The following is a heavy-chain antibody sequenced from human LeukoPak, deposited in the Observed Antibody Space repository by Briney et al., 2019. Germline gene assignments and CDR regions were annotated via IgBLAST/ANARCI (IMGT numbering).Heavy chain of an antibody. J-gene: IGHJ6*03. Sequence: GGSLRLSCAASGFTFSSYAMHWVRQAPGKGLEWVAVISYDGSNKYYVDSVKGRFTISRDNAKNSLYLQMNSLRAEDTAVYYCAREGEHCSGTSCYTLHYYYYYMDVWGKGTTVTVSS. D-gene: IGHD2-2*02. V-gene: IGHV3-30-3*01. CDR1: GFTFSSYA. CDR2: ISYDGSNK. CDR3: AREGEHCSGTSCYTLHYYYYYMDV.